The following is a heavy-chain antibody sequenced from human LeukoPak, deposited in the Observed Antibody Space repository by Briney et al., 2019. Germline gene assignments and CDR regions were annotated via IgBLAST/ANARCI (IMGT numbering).Heavy chain of an antibody. J-gene: IGHJ4*02. CDR1: GFTFTTST. CDR2: IVVGSGNT. Sequence: ASVKVSCKASGFTFTTSTVQWVRQARGQRLEWIGWIVVGSGNTNYAQKFQERVTITRDMSTSTAYMELSSLRSEDTAVYYCAADDYSGYDVPWGQGTLVTVSS. V-gene: IGHV1-58*01. CDR3: AADDYSGYDVP. D-gene: IGHD5-12*01.